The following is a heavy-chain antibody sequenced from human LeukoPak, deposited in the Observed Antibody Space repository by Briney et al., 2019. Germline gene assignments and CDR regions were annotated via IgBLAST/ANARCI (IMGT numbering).Heavy chain of an antibody. Sequence: SETLSLTCTVSGGSISSYYWSWIRQPAGKGLEWIGRIYTSGSTNYNPPLKSRVTMSVDTSKNQFSLKLSSVTAADTAVYYCARSPDIVVVIDYYYMDVWGKGTTVTVSS. V-gene: IGHV4-4*07. CDR2: IYTSGST. J-gene: IGHJ6*03. D-gene: IGHD2-2*01. CDR1: GGSISSYY. CDR3: ARSPDIVVVIDYYYMDV.